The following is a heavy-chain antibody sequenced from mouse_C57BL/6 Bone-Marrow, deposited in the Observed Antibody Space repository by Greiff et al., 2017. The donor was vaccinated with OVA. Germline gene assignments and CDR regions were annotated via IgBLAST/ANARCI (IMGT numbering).Heavy chain of an antibody. CDR1: GYTFTSYT. J-gene: IGHJ4*01. Sequence: QVHVKQPGAELVKPGASVKLSCKASGYTFTSYTMHWVKQRPGQGLEWIGYINPSSGYTKYNQKFKDKATLTADKSSSTAYMQLSSLTSEDSAVYYCARWGIYAMDYWGQGTSVTVSS. CDR3: ARWGIYAMDY. CDR2: INPSSGYT. V-gene: IGHV1S26*01.